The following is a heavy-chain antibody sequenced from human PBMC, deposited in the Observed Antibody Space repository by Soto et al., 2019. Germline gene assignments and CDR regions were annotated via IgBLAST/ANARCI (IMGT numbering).Heavy chain of an antibody. D-gene: IGHD4-17*01. CDR1: GYIFKNYG. V-gene: IGHV1-18*01. J-gene: IGHJ4*02. Sequence: QVQLVQSEAEVQKPGASVKVSCKTYGYIFKNYGISWVRQAPGQGLEWLGWIYPKEDRANIAQNFQGRVTLTTDTPTSTAYIELRSLRFDDSAVYFCARDIDYDIDYWGQGTLVTVSS. CDR2: IYPKEDRA. CDR3: ARDIDYDIDY.